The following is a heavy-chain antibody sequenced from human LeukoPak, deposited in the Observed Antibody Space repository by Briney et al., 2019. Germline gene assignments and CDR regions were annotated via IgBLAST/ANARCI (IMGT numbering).Heavy chain of an antibody. CDR1: GYTFTNYA. CDR3: ATSLVPDSSGYYQNWFDP. Sequence: ASVKVSCKASGYTFTNYAMHWVRQAPGQRLEWMGWINAGNGNTKYSQEFQGRVNIARDTSASTAYMELSSLRSEDTAVYYCATSLVPDSSGYYQNWFDPWGQGTLVTVSS. CDR2: INAGNGNT. D-gene: IGHD3-22*01. V-gene: IGHV1-3*03. J-gene: IGHJ5*02.